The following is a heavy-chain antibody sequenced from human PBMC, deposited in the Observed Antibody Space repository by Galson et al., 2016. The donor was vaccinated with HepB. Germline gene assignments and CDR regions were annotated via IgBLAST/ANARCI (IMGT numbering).Heavy chain of an antibody. Sequence: TLSLTCTVSGGSISSGGYYWTWIRQHPGKGLEWIGYIYYSGSTYYNSSLKSRVIISVDTSKNQFSLMLGSVTAADTAVYYCARGSNCSGGRCFWFDPWGQGTLVTVSP. CDR3: ARGSNCSGGRCFWFDP. CDR1: GGSISSGGYY. V-gene: IGHV4-31*03. D-gene: IGHD2-15*01. J-gene: IGHJ5*02. CDR2: IYYSGST.